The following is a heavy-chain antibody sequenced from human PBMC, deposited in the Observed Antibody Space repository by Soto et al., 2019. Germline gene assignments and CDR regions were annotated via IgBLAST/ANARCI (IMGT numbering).Heavy chain of an antibody. J-gene: IGHJ4*02. CDR2: IYWDDDK. CDR1: EFSLSASGVG. V-gene: IGHV2-5*02. CDR3: AHSLIRRGRFQGGVDY. Sequence: QITLKESGPTLVKPTQTLTLTCTFSEFSLSASGVGVGCIRQPPGKPLEWLALIYWDDDKRYSPSLKSRLTINKDSSKNQVVLTMTNMDPVDTATYYWAHSLIRRGRFQGGVDYWGQGTLVTVSS. D-gene: IGHD3-3*01.